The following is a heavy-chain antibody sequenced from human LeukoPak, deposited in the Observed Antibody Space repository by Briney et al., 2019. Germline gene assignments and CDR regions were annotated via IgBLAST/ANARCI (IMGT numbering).Heavy chain of an antibody. V-gene: IGHV3-23*01. J-gene: IGHJ6*02. Sequence: PGGSLRLSCAASGFTFSSYAMSWVRQAPGKGLEWVSAISGSGGSTYYADSVKGRFTISRDNSKNTLYLQMNSLRAEDTAVYYCAKGEEGTGYRSYYYYGMDVWGQGTTVTVSS. D-gene: IGHD3/OR15-3a*01. CDR3: AKGEEGTGYRSYYYYGMDV. CDR1: GFTFSSYA. CDR2: ISGSGGST.